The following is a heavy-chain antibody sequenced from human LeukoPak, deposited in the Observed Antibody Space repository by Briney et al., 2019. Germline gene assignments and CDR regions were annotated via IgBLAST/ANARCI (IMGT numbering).Heavy chain of an antibody. D-gene: IGHD2-2*01. CDR1: GGSISSRSYY. CDR2: ISYSGST. CDR3: AREVVPATRGGSDYYMDV. Sequence: SETLSLTCTVSGGSISSRSYYWGWIRAPPGKGLEWIGSISYSGSTYYNPSLKSRVTISVDTSKNQFSLQLSSVTAADTAVYYCAREVVPATRGGSDYYMDVWGKGTTVTVSS. V-gene: IGHV4-39*07. J-gene: IGHJ6*03.